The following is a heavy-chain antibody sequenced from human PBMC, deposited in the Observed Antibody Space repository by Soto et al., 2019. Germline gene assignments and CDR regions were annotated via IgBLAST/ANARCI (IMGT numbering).Heavy chain of an antibody. CDR2: ISAYNGKT. Sequence: VQLVQSGAEVKKPGASVKVSCKASGYTFTSYGISWVRQAPGQGLEWMGWISAYNGKTNYAQKLQGRVTMTTDTSTSTGYMELRSLRSDDTAVYYCARGNYDILTGLDAFDIWGQGTMVTVSS. V-gene: IGHV1-18*01. J-gene: IGHJ3*02. CDR1: GYTFTSYG. D-gene: IGHD3-9*01. CDR3: ARGNYDILTGLDAFDI.